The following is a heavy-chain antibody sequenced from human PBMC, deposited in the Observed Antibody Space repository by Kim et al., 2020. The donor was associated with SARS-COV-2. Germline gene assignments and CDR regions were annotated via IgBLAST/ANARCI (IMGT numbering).Heavy chain of an antibody. Sequence: SETLSLTCSVSGGSISSTGYYWGWIRQTPGKGLEWIGSISYSGITYYNPSLESRVSISVDTSKTHFSLKLSSVTAADTTVYFCGRQSFDNGYPRYFLHCGQGTLVTVSS. CDR3: GRQSFDNGYPRYFLH. CDR1: GGSISSTGYY. CDR2: ISYSGIT. J-gene: IGHJ1*01. V-gene: IGHV4-39*01. D-gene: IGHD2-8*01.